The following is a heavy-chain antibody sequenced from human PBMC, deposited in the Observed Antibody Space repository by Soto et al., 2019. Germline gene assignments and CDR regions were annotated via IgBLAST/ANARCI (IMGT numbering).Heavy chain of an antibody. CDR3: ASATVVAATFDF. D-gene: IGHD2-15*01. V-gene: IGHV3-21*01. Sequence: EVQLVESGGGLVKPGGSLTLSCAASGFAFRSYNMNWVRQAPGKGLEWVASIRSGSSNIYYADSVKGRFTISRDNAKNSLFLPMDSLRAEDSAVYYCASATVVAATFDFWGQGTLVTVSS. J-gene: IGHJ4*02. CDR1: GFAFRSYN. CDR2: IRSGSSNI.